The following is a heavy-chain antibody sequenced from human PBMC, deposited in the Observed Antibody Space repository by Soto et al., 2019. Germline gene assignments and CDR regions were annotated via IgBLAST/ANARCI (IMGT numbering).Heavy chain of an antibody. D-gene: IGHD4-17*01. V-gene: IGHV1-18*01. CDR1: GYTFTSYG. J-gene: IGHJ6*02. CDR2: ISAYNGNT. CDR3: AREGAVDGDYHYYYYGMDV. Sequence: ASVKVSCKASGYTFTSYGISWVRQAPGQGLEWMGWISAYNGNTNYAQKLQGRVTMTTDTSTSTAYMELRSLRSDDTAVYYCAREGAVDGDYHYYYYGMDVWGQGTTVTVSS.